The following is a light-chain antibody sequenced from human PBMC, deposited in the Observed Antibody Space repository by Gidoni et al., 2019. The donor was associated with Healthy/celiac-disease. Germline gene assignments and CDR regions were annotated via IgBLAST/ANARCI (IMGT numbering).Light chain of an antibody. CDR3: SSYTSSSTL. Sequence: QSALTQPASVYGSPGQSITISCTGTSSDVGGYNYVSVYQQHPGNAPKLMIYEVNHRPSGVSNRLSGSKSGNTASLTISGLQAEDEADYYCSSYTSSSTLFGGGTTLTVL. J-gene: IGLJ2*01. V-gene: IGLV2-14*01. CDR2: EVN. CDR1: SSDVGGYNY.